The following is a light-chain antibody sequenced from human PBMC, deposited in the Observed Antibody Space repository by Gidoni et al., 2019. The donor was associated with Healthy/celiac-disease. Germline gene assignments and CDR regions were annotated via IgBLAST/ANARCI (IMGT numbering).Light chain of an antibody. CDR2: EVS. CDR1: SSDVGGYNY. CDR3: SSYAGSNNRVV. V-gene: IGLV2-8*01. J-gene: IGLJ2*01. Sequence: QSALTQPPSASGSPGQSVTISCTGTSSDVGGYNYVSWYQQPPGKAPKLMIYEVSKRPSGVPDRCSGSKSGNMASLTVSGLQAEDEADYYCSSYAGSNNRVVFGGGTKLTVL.